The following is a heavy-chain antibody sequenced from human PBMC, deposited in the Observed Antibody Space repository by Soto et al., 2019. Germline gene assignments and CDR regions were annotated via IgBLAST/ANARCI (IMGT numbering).Heavy chain of an antibody. CDR2: VYHSGST. Sequence: QVQLQESGPGLVKPSQTLSLTCTVSGDSISSADYYWSWIRQPPGQGLEWIGYVYHSGSTYYNPPHKGRFTMSIAPSKHHFSLKLSSVTAAATAVFYCARDLSPPLFDYWGQGTLVTVSS. CDR1: GDSISSADYY. CDR3: ARDLSPPLFDY. V-gene: IGHV4-30-4*01. J-gene: IGHJ4*02.